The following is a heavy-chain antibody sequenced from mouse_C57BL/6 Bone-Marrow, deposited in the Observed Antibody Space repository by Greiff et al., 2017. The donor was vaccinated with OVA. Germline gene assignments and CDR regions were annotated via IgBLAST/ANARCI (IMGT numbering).Heavy chain of an antibody. CDR3: TGGGYYPFAY. D-gene: IGHD2-3*01. J-gene: IGHJ3*01. Sequence: EVQRVESGGGLVQPGGSMKLSCVASGFTFSNYWMNWVRQSPEKGLEWVAQIRLKSDNYATHYAESVKGRFTISRDDSKSSVYLQMNNLRAEDTGIYYCTGGGYYPFAYWGQGTLVTVSA. V-gene: IGHV6-3*01. CDR2: IRLKSDNYAT. CDR1: GFTFSNYW.